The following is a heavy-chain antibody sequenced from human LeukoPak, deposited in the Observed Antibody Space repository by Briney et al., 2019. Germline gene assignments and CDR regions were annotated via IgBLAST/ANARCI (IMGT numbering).Heavy chain of an antibody. D-gene: IGHD3-22*01. Sequence: SETLSLTRAVYGGSFSGYYWSWIRQPPGKGLEWIGEINHSGSTNYNPSLKSRVTISVDTSKNQFSLKLSSVTAADTAVYYCARLPKRHYYDSSGRAGWFDPWGQGTLVTVSS. CDR2: INHSGST. CDR3: ARLPKRHYYDSSGRAGWFDP. J-gene: IGHJ5*02. V-gene: IGHV4-34*01. CDR1: GGSFSGYY.